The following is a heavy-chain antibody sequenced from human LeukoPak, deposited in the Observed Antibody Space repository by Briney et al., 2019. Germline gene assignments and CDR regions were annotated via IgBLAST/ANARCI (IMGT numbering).Heavy chain of an antibody. D-gene: IGHD4-11*01. Sequence: PGGSLRLSCAASGFTFSSYWMHWVRQAPGKGLVWVSRINTDGISISYADTVKGRFTISRDNAKNTLHLQMNSLRAEDTAVYYCASRSAGLQSDYYYYMDVWGKGTTVTVSS. CDR2: INTDGISI. CDR1: GFTFSSYW. J-gene: IGHJ6*03. V-gene: IGHV3-74*01. CDR3: ASRSAGLQSDYYYYMDV.